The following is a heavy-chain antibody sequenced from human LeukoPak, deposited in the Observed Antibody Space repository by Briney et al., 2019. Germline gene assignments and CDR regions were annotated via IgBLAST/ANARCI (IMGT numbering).Heavy chain of an antibody. CDR1: GGSISSGSYY. CDR2: IYYQGST. V-gene: IGHV4-61*01. J-gene: IGHJ6*03. CDR3: ARDRYYYMDV. Sequence: KASETLSLTCTVSGGSISSGSYYWSWLRQPPGKGLEWIGYIYYQGSTNYNPSLKGRVTISLDTSNNQFSLRLSAVTAADTAVYYCARDRYYYMDVWGKGTTVSVSS.